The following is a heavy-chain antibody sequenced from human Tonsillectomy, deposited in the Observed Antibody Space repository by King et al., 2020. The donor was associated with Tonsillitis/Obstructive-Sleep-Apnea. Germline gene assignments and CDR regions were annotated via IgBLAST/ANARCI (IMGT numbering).Heavy chain of an antibody. CDR1: GFTFSSYG. Sequence: VQLVESGGGVVQPGRSLRLSCAASGFTFSSYGMHWVRQAPGKGLEWVAVISYDGSNKYYADSVKGRFTISRDNSKNTLYLQMNSLRAEDTAVYYCAKPIAARLGGYFDYWGQGTLVTVSS. V-gene: IGHV3-30*18. J-gene: IGHJ4*02. D-gene: IGHD6-6*01. CDR2: ISYDGSNK. CDR3: AKPIAARLGGYFDY.